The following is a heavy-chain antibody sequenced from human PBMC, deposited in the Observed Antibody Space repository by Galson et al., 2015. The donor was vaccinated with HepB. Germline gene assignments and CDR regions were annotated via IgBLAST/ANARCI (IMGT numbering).Heavy chain of an antibody. V-gene: IGHV4-39*01. D-gene: IGHD3-10*01. CDR3: ARGFVTMVRGVIRSPYNWFDP. Sequence: SETLSLTCTVSGGSISSSSYYWGWIRQPPGKGLEWIGSIYYSGSTYYNPSLKSRVTISVDTSKNQFSLKLSSVTAADTAVYYCARGFVTMVRGVIRSPYNWFDPWGQGTLVTVSS. CDR1: GGSISSSSYY. J-gene: IGHJ5*02. CDR2: IYYSGST.